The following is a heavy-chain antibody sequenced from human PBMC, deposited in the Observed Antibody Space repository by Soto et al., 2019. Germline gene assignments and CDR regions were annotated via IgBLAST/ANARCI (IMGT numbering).Heavy chain of an antibody. CDR1: GGTFNSYL. J-gene: IGHJ5*01. CDR3: ARDLESGSYWGDT. V-gene: IGHV1-69*12. Sequence: QVQLVQSGAEVKKPGSSVKVSCQAYGGTFNSYLISWVRQAPGQGLEWMGGITPIFGTANYAQKFQGRVTITADESTSTVYMELSSLRSDDTAVYFCARDLESGSYWGDTWGHGTPVTVTS. D-gene: IGHD1-26*01. CDR2: ITPIFGTA.